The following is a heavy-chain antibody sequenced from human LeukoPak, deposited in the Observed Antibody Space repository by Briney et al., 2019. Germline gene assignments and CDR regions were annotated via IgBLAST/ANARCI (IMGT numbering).Heavy chain of an antibody. CDR1: GFTFSSYS. J-gene: IGHJ4*02. CDR2: ISSSSSTI. D-gene: IGHD3-9*01. Sequence: PGGSLRLSCAASGFTFSSYSMNWVRQAPGKGLGWVSYISSSSSTIYYADSVKGRFTISRDNAKNSLYLQMNSLRAEDTAVYYCARDYDILTGYYKPPPYYFDYWGQGTLVTVSS. CDR3: ARDYDILTGYYKPPPYYFDY. V-gene: IGHV3-48*01.